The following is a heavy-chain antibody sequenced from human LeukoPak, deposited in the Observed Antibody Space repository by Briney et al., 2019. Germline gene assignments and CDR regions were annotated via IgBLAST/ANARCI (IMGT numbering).Heavy chain of an antibody. D-gene: IGHD6-6*01. CDR2: IYYSGST. CDR3: ARQAHNYFDY. V-gene: IGHV4-39*07. CDR1: GGSISSSSYY. Sequence: PSETLSLTCTVSGGSISSSSYYWGWIRQPPGKGLEWIGSIYYSGSTYYNPSLKSRVTISVDTSKNQFSLKLSSVTAADTAVYYCARQAHNYFDYWGQGTLVTVSS. J-gene: IGHJ4*02.